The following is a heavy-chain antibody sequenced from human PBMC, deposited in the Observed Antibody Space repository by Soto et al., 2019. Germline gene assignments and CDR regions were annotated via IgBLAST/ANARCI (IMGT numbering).Heavy chain of an antibody. CDR1: GGSISSYY. D-gene: IGHD4-17*01. Sequence: PSETLSLTCTVSGGSISSYYWSWIRQPPGKGLEWIGYIYYSGSTNYNPSLKSRVTISVDTSKNQFSLKLSSVTAADTAVYYCGRVFGAYGDFSDPSSFDYGGKGPLAPVP. V-gene: IGHV4-59*01. CDR2: IYYSGST. J-gene: IGHJ4*01. CDR3: GRVFGAYGDFSDPSSFDY.